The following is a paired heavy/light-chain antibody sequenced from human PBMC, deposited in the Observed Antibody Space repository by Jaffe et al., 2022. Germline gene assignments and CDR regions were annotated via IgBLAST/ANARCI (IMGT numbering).Heavy chain of an antibody. V-gene: IGHV4-34*01. CDR3: ARRGGGIFGVVTNYYYYYYMDV. CDR2: INHSGST. Sequence: QVQLQQWGAGLLKPSETLSLTCAVYGGSFSGYYWSWIRQPPGKGLEWIGEINHSGSTNYNPSLKSRVTISVDTSKNQFSLKLSSVTAADTAVYYCARRGGGIFGVVTNYYYYYYMDVWGKGTTVTVSS. D-gene: IGHD3-3*01. CDR1: GGSFSGYY. J-gene: IGHJ6*03.
Light chain of an antibody. V-gene: IGKV3D-15*03. CDR2: GAS. CDR1: QSVSSN. CDR3: QQYNNWPPIT. Sequence: EIVMTQSPATLSVSPGERATLSCRASQSVSSNLAWYQQKPGQAPRLLIYGASIRATGIPARFSGSGSGTEFTLTISILQSEDFAVYYCQQYNNWPPITFGQGTRLEIK. J-gene: IGKJ5*01.